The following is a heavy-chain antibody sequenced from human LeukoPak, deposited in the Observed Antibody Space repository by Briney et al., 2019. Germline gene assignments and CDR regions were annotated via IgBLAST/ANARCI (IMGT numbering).Heavy chain of an antibody. V-gene: IGHV4-59*08. CDR1: GGSISSYY. CDR3: ARHSGVLRFLEWYPTFYSDY. J-gene: IGHJ4*02. CDR2: IYYSGST. D-gene: IGHD3-3*01. Sequence: PSETLSLTCTVSGGSISSYYWSWIRQPPGKGLEWIGYIYYSGSTNYNPSLKSRVTISVDTSKNQFSLKLSSVTAADTAVYYCARHSGVLRFLEWYPTFYSDYWGQGTLVTVSS.